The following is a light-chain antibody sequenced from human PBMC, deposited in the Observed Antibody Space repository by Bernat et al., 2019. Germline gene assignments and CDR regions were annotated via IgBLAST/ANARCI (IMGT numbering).Light chain of an antibody. V-gene: IGLV2-14*03. Sequence: QSALTQPASVSGSPGQSITISCTGTSSDVGAYNYVSWFQQHPDKAPKLMLYDVTNRPSGVSYRFSGSKSGNTASLTISGLQAEDEADYYCVSYTTSSPFVFGTGTKVTVL. CDR1: SSDVGAYNY. J-gene: IGLJ1*01. CDR3: VSYTTSSPFV. CDR2: DVT.